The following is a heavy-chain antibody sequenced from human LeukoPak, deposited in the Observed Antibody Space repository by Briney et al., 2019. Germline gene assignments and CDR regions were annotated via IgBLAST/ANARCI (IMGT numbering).Heavy chain of an antibody. CDR3: ARPRSIAVAGTVDYYYYGMDV. V-gene: IGHV3-20*03. Sequence: LNGGSTGSDSVKGRFTISRDNAKNPLYLQMNSLRAEDTAVYYCARPRSIAVAGTVDYYYYGMDVWGQGTTVTVSS. CDR2: LNGGST. J-gene: IGHJ6*02. D-gene: IGHD6-19*01.